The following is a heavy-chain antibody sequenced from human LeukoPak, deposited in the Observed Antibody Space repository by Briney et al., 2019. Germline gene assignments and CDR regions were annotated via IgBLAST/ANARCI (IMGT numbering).Heavy chain of an antibody. CDR1: GYTFTSYG. CDR3: ARDGYYDILTGYYGYYYYGMDV. J-gene: IGHJ6*02. D-gene: IGHD3-9*01. CDR2: ISAYNGNT. V-gene: IGHV1-18*01. Sequence: GASVKVSCKASGYTFTSYGISWVRQAPGQGLEWMGWISAYNGNTNYAQKLQGRVTMTTDTSTSSAYMELRSLRSDDTAVYCCARDGYYDILTGYYGYYYYGMDVWGQGTTVTVSS.